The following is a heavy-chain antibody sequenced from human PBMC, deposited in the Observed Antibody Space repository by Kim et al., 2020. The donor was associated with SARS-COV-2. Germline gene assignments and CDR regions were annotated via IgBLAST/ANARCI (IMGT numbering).Heavy chain of an antibody. CDR1: GIIFSNYG. Sequence: GGSLRLSCAASGIIFSNYGMHWIRQAPGKGLEWVAVISYDGSDRYYADSVKGRFTITRDNSKNTLYLQMNSLRSEDTAMYYCAKGAIRGGADHDYWGRGTLVTVSS. CDR2: ISYDGSDR. CDR3: AKGAIRGGADHDY. J-gene: IGHJ4*02. V-gene: IGHV3-30*18. D-gene: IGHD3-10*01.